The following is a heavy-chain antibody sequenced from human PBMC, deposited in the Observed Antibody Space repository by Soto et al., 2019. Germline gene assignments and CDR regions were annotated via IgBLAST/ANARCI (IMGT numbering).Heavy chain of an antibody. CDR2: IRSKTDGGTT. Sequence: GGSLRLSCAASGFTFSNAWMSWVRQAPGKGLEWVGRIRSKTDGGTTDYAAPVKGRSTISRDDSKDTLYLQMNSLKTEDTAVYYCKWDLEASDPWGQGTLVTVSS. V-gene: IGHV3-15*01. CDR1: GFTFSNAW. CDR3: KWDLEASDP. D-gene: IGHD1-26*01. J-gene: IGHJ5*02.